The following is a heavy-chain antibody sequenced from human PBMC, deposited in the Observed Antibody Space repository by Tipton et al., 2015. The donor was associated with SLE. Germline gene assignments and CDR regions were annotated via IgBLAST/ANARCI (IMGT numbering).Heavy chain of an antibody. V-gene: IGHV3-23*01. Sequence: GSLRLSCAASGFTFSSYAMTWVRQAPGKGLEWVLGISASGTGTYYADSVKGRFTISRDNSNNTLYVHMNSLRADDTAVYYCAKAMGWGQGTLVTVSS. CDR2: ISASGTGT. CDR1: GFTFSSYA. CDR3: AKAMG. J-gene: IGHJ4*02.